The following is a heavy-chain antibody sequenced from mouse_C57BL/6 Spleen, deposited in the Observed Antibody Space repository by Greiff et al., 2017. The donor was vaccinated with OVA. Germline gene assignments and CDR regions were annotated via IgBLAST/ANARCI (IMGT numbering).Heavy chain of an antibody. CDR1: GYTFTSHW. V-gene: IGHV1-56*01. Sequence: QVQLQQSGPELVRPGASVKISCKAPGYTFTSHWMQWVRQRPGQGLEWIGEIFPGSGSTYYNEKFKGKATLTVDTSSSTAYMQLSSLTSEDSAVYFCARMWAYDYDEGYYAMDYWGQGTSVTVSS. J-gene: IGHJ4*01. D-gene: IGHD2-4*01. CDR3: ARMWAYDYDEGYYAMDY. CDR2: IFPGSGST.